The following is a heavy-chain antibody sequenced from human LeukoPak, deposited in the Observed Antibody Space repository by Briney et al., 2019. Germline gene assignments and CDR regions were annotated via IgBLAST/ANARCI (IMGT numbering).Heavy chain of an antibody. Sequence: GGSLRLSCAASGFTFSDHFMNWVRQAPGKGLEWVSSISSNNNIYYADSVKGRFTISRDNAKNSLSLQMNSLRGEDTAVYYCGREDCNNVRCYGASDAWGQGTLVTVSS. J-gene: IGHJ5*02. CDR2: ISSNNNI. D-gene: IGHD2-2*01. V-gene: IGHV3-69-1*01. CDR3: GREDCNNVRCYGASDA. CDR1: GFTFSDHF.